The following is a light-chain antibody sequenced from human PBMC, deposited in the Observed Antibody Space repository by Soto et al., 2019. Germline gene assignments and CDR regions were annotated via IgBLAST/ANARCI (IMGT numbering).Light chain of an antibody. CDR2: EGS. CDR1: SSDVGGYNY. Sequence: QSALTQPASVSGSPVQSISISCTGTSSDVGGYNYVSLYQQHPGKAPKRMIYEGSKRPSGVSNRVSGSKSGNTASLTISGLQAEDEADYYCSSYTSSSTLGVFGTGTKVTVL. CDR3: SSYTSSSTLGV. V-gene: IGLV2-14*01. J-gene: IGLJ1*01.